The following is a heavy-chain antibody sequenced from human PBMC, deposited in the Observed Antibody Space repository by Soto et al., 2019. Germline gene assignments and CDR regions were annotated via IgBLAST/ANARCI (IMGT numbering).Heavy chain of an antibody. D-gene: IGHD3-9*01. CDR3: AKDRGAGYFTFDY. CDR1: GFTFSSYA. Sequence: GGSLRLSCAASGFTFSSYAMSWVRQAPGKGLEWVSAISGSGGTTYYADSVKGRFSISRDNSKDTLYLQMNSLRAEDTAVYYCAKDRGAGYFTFDYWGQGTQVTVSS. CDR2: ISGSGGTT. V-gene: IGHV3-23*01. J-gene: IGHJ4*02.